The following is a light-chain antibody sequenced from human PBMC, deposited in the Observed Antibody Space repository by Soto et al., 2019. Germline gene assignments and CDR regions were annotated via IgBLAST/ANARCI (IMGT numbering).Light chain of an antibody. Sequence: EIVMTQSPATLSVSAGERATLSCMASQSVSNNLAWYQQKPGQAPRLLIYAASTRATGVPVRFSGSGSGTELTLTISSLQSEDFAIYYCQQYDNWPRWTFGQGTKVDIK. CDR2: AAS. CDR1: QSVSNN. CDR3: QQYDNWPRWT. J-gene: IGKJ1*01. V-gene: IGKV3-15*01.